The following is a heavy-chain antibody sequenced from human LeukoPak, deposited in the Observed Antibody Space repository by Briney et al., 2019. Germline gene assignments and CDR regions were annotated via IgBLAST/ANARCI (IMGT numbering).Heavy chain of an antibody. CDR1: GYTFTGYY. V-gene: IGHV1-2*02. CDR2: INPNSGGT. CDR3: ARDLGRYCSGGSCHYYSYYMDV. D-gene: IGHD2-15*01. J-gene: IGHJ6*03. Sequence: GASVKVSCKASGYTFTGYYMHWVRQAPGQGPEWMGWINPNSGGTNYAQKFQGRVTMTRDTSISTAFMDLSRLRSDDTAVYYCARDLGRYCSGGSCHYYSYYMDVWGKGTTVTVSS.